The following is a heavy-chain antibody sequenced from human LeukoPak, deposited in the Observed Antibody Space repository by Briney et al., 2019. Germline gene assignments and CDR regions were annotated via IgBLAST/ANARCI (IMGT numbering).Heavy chain of an antibody. D-gene: IGHD4-17*01. CDR3: AKRSSDYGDYVTYFDY. Sequence: PGGSLRLSCAASGFSFISYGMHWVRQAPGKGLEWVGVISDDGRNKKYADSVKGRFTISRDNSKDTLYLQMNSLRGEDTAAYYCAKRSSDYGDYVTYFDYWGQGTLATVSS. CDR1: GFSFISYG. J-gene: IGHJ4*02. CDR2: ISDDGRNK. V-gene: IGHV3-30*18.